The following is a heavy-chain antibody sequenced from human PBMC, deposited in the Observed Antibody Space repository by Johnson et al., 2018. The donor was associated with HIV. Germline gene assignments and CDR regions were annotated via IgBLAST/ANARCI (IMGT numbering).Heavy chain of an antibody. D-gene: IGHD3-22*01. CDR3: AKDFGIVVVKSALDI. CDR2: ISYDGSNK. J-gene: IGHJ3*02. CDR1: GFTFSSYG. Sequence: QVQLVESGGGVVQPGRSLRLSCAASGFTFSSYGMHWVRQAPGKGLEWVAVISYDGSNKYYADSVKGRFTISRDNSKKTLYLQMNSLRAEDTAVYYCAKDFGIVVVKSALDICGQGTMVTVSS. V-gene: IGHV3-30*18.